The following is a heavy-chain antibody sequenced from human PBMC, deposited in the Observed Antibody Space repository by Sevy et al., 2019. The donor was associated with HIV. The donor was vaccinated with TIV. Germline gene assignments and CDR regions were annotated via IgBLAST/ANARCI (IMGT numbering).Heavy chain of an antibody. Sequence: GESLKISCKGSGYSFSDYWIGWVRRKPGKGLEWMGIIYPGDSETRYNPSFEGHVTISADTSINTAYLEWRSLKASDTAMYYCARHKLSYDNNWIQDNWFDPWGQGTLVTVSS. V-gene: IGHV5-51*01. D-gene: IGHD1-1*01. J-gene: IGHJ5*02. CDR1: GYSFSDYW. CDR3: ARHKLSYDNNWIQDNWFDP. CDR2: IYPGDSET.